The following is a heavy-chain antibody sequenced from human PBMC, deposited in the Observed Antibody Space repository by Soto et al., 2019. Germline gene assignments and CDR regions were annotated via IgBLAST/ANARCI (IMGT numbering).Heavy chain of an antibody. V-gene: IGHV3-74*01. CDR1: GFTFSSYW. Sequence: PGGSLRLSXAASGFTFSSYWMHWVRQAPGKGLVWVSRINSDGSSTSYADSMKGRFTISRDNAKNTLYLQMNSLRAEDTAVYYCARDLLAAVYYYYGMDVWGQGTTVTVSS. CDR2: INSDGSST. CDR3: ARDLLAAVYYYYGMDV. D-gene: IGHD6-13*01. J-gene: IGHJ6*02.